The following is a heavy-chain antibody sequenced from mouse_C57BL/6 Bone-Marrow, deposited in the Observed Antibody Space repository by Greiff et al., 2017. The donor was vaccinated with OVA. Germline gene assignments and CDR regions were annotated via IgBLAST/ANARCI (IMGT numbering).Heavy chain of an antibody. CDR2: INPDSSTI. J-gene: IGHJ4*01. CDR3: ARRGNYENYYAMDY. D-gene: IGHD2-1*01. V-gene: IGHV4-1*01. CDR1: GIDFSRYW. Sequence: AASGIDFSRYWMSWVRRAPGKGLEWIGEINPDSSTINYAPSLKDKFIISRDNAKNTLYLQMSKVRSEDTALYYCARRGNYENYYAMDYWGQGTSVTVSS.